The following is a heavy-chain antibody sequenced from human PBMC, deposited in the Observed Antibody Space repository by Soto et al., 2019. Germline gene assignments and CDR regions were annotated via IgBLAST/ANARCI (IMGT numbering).Heavy chain of an antibody. CDR1: GFTFSAHE. J-gene: IGHJ4*02. D-gene: IGHD5-12*01. V-gene: IGHV3-23*01. CDR2: VSANGVYR. CDR3: VRYTITQALGDY. Sequence: EVQLLESGGGLVQPGGSLRLSCTASGFTFSAHEMGWVRQAPGNGLEWVSGVSANGVYRFSLNSVRGRFTISKDSYESTLYLQMHNLRAEDTAVDYCVRYTITQALGDYWGPGTLVAVSS.